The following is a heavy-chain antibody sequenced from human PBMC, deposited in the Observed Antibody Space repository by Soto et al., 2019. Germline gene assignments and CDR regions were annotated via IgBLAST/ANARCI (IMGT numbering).Heavy chain of an antibody. J-gene: IGHJ6*02. CDR1: GFTFSSYA. D-gene: IGHD3-10*01. Sequence: QVQLVESGGGVVQPGRSLRLSCAASGFTFSSYAMHWVRQAPGKGLEWVAVISYDGSNKYYADSVKGRFTISRDNSKNTLYLQRNSLRAEDTAVYYCARDYYGSGYGMDVWGQGTTVTVSS. CDR3: ARDYYGSGYGMDV. V-gene: IGHV3-30-3*01. CDR2: ISYDGSNK.